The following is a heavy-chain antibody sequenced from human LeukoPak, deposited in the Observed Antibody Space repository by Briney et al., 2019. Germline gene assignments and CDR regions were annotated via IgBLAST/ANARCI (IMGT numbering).Heavy chain of an antibody. J-gene: IGHJ2*01. Sequence: PSETLSLTCTLSGGSISSRSYYWGWIRQPPGKGLEWIGTIHYRGSTFYNPSLKSRVTISVDTSKIQFSLKLSSVTASDTAVYYSASLGGYCSSVSCYQYFDLWGRGTLVTVSS. CDR3: ASLGGYCSSVSCYQYFDL. V-gene: IGHV4-39*01. D-gene: IGHD2-2*01. CDR1: GGSISSRSYY. CDR2: IHYRGST.